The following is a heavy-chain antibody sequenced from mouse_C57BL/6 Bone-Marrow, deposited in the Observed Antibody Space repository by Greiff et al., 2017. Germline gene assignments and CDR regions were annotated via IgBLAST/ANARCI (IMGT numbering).Heavy chain of an antibody. CDR3: AIYYYGIYWYFDV. V-gene: IGHV1-55*01. J-gene: IGHJ1*03. CDR1: GYTFTSYW. Sequence: VQLQQSGAELVKPGASVQMSCKASGYTFTSYWITWVKQRPGQGLEWIGDISPGSGSTNYNEKFKSKATLTVDTSSSTAYMQLSSLTSEDSAVYYCAIYYYGIYWYFDVWGTGTTVTVSS. D-gene: IGHD1-1*01. CDR2: ISPGSGST.